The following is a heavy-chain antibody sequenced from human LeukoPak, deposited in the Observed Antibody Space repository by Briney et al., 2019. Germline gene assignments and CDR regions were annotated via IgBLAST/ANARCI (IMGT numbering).Heavy chain of an antibody. D-gene: IGHD2-15*01. CDR1: GFTFSSYE. J-gene: IGHJ6*02. CDR2: ISSSGSTI. V-gene: IGHV3-48*03. Sequence: QPGGSLRLSCAASGFTFSSYEMNWVRQAPGKGLEWVLYISSSGSTIYYTDSVKGRFTISRDNAKNSLHLQMNSLRAEDTAVYYCAGNVVVVAATRGYYYGMDVWGQGTTVTVSS. CDR3: AGNVVVVAATRGYYYGMDV.